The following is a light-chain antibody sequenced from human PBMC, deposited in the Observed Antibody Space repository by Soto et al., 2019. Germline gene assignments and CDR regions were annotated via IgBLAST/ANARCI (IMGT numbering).Light chain of an antibody. CDR1: QSVSSSSY. CDR3: HQYGSSPSYT. V-gene: IGKV3-20*01. CDR2: GAS. Sequence: EIVLTQSPGTLSLSPGERATLSCRASQSVSSSSYLAWYQQKPGQAPRLLIYGASSRATGIPDRFSGSGSGTDCSLIISRLEHEDFAVYYCHQYGSSPSYTFGQGTKLEIK. J-gene: IGKJ2*01.